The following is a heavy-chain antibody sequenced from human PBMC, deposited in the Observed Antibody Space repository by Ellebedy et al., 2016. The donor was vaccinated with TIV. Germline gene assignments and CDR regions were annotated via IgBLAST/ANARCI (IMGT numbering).Heavy chain of an antibody. Sequence: GESLKISCTASGFTFGDYAMSWFRQAPGKGLEWVGFIRSKAYGGTTEYAASVKGRFTISRDDSKSIAYLQMNSLKTEDTAVYYCTRDWDYGEGNDYWGQGTLVTVSS. CDR3: TRDWDYGEGNDY. CDR1: GFTFGDYA. CDR2: IRSKAYGGTT. V-gene: IGHV3-49*03. D-gene: IGHD4-17*01. J-gene: IGHJ4*02.